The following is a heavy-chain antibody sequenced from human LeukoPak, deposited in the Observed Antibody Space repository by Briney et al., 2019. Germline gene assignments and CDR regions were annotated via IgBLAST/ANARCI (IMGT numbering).Heavy chain of an antibody. Sequence: GGSLRLSCAASGFTFSSYGMHWVRQAPGKGLEWVAVIWYDGSNKYYADSVKGRFTISRDNSKNTLYLQMNSLRAEDTAVYDCARLAPDEDPADAFDIWGQGTMVTVSS. CDR1: GFTFSSYG. J-gene: IGHJ3*02. V-gene: IGHV3-33*01. CDR3: ARLAPDEDPADAFDI. CDR2: IWYDGSNK.